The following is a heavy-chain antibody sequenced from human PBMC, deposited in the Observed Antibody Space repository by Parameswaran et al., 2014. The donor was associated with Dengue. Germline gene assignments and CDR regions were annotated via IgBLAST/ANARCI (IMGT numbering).Heavy chain of an antibody. CDR3: AKDRFLFDY. V-gene: IGHV3-23*01. Sequence: SNARWIRQPPGKGLEWVSGIRDTGYSTYYADSVKGRFTISRDNSKNTLYLQMSSLRAEDTAVYYCAKDRFLFDYWGQGILVTVSS. D-gene: IGHD2/OR15-2a*01. J-gene: IGHJ4*02. CDR1: SNA. CDR2: IRDTGYST.